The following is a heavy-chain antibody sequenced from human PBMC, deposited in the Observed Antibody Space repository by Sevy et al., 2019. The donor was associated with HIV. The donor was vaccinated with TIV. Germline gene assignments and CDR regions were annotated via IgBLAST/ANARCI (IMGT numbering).Heavy chain of an antibody. CDR2: IIPIFGTA. CDR3: ARGGTYCSSTSCPYGMDV. V-gene: IGHV1-69*13. Sequence: ASVKVSCKASGGTFSSYAISWVRQAPGQGLEWMGGIIPIFGTANYAQKFQGRVTITADESTSTACMELSSLRSEDTAVYYCARGGTYCSSTSCPYGMDVWGQGTTVTVSS. D-gene: IGHD2-2*01. CDR1: GGTFSSYA. J-gene: IGHJ6*02.